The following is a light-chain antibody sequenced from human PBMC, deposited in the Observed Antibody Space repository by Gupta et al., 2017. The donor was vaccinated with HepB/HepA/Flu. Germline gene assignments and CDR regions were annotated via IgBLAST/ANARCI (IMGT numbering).Light chain of an antibody. V-gene: IGKV4-1*01. CDR2: WAS. J-gene: IGKJ2*01. CDR1: QSVLHSPNNKNY. CDR3: QQFYSVHPHT. Sequence: DIVMTQSPDSLAVSLGERATLYCKSSQSVLHSPNNKNYLAWYQQKPGHPPKLLIDWASTRASGVPDRFSGSGSGTEFTLTISSLQAADVAVYYCQQFYSVHPHTFGQGTKLEIK.